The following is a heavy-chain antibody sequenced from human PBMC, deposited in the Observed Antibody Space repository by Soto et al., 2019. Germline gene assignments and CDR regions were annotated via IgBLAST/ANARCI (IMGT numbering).Heavy chain of an antibody. CDR2: INSDGSST. J-gene: IGHJ4*02. Sequence: GGSLRLSCAASGFTFSSYWMHWVRQAPGKGLVWVSRINSDGSSTSYADSVKGRFTISRDNSKNTLYLQMNSLRAEDTAIYYCARDWLSRSIDYWGQGALVTVSS. CDR3: ARDWLSRSIDY. CDR1: GFTFSSYW. V-gene: IGHV3-74*01. D-gene: IGHD5-12*01.